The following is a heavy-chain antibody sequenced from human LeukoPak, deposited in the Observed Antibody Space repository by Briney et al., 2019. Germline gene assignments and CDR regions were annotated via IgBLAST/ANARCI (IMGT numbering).Heavy chain of an antibody. Sequence: TGGSLRLSCAASGFTFSSYGMSWVRQAPGKGLEWVSAISGSGGSTYYADSVKGRFTISRDNSKNTLYLQMNSLRAEDTAVYYCAKDQPSLLWFGELLSDFDYWGQGTLVTVSS. V-gene: IGHV3-23*01. CDR1: GFTFSSYG. D-gene: IGHD3-10*01. CDR2: ISGSGGST. CDR3: AKDQPSLLWFGELLSDFDY. J-gene: IGHJ4*02.